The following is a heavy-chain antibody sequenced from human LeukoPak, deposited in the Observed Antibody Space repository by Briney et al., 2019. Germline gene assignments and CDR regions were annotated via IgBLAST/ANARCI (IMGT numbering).Heavy chain of an antibody. CDR3: ASHPRTGGNFDY. D-gene: IGHD4-23*01. V-gene: IGHV3-23*01. CDR1: GFTFSTYA. CDR2: ISGNGAGT. Sequence: GGSLRLSCAASGFTFSTYAMSWVRQALGKGLEWVSVISGNGAGTYYADSVKGRFTISRDNSKDTLYLQMNSLRAEDTALYYCASHPRTGGNFDYWGQGTLVTVSS. J-gene: IGHJ4*02.